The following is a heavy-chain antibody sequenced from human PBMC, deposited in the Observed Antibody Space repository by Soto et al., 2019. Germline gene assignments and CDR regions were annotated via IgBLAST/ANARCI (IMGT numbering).Heavy chain of an antibody. V-gene: IGHV1-24*01. D-gene: IGHD4-17*01. CDR1: GYTLTELS. CDR3: ATGPLRFPYYFDY. J-gene: IGHJ4*02. Sequence: EASVKVSCKVSGYTLTELSMQWVRQAPGKGLEWMGGFDPEDGETIYAQKFQGRVTMTEDTSTDTAYMELSSLRSEDTAVYYCATGPLRFPYYFDYWGQGTLVTVSS. CDR2: FDPEDGET.